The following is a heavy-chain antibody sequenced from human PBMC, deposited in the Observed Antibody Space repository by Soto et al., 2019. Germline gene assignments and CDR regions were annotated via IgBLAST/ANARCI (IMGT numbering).Heavy chain of an antibody. D-gene: IGHD6-13*01. CDR3: ASESTEDSGSWYRY. Sequence: QVQLQESGPGLVKPSETLSLTCTVSVGSISSYYWSWIRPPPGKGLEWIGYIYNRGRTNYNPSLKTRVTGTVDRSKGQSSRKLSSVTATETALYYSASESTEDSGSWYRYWGQGTLVTVSS. CDR1: VGSISSYY. CDR2: IYNRGRT. V-gene: IGHV4-59*08. J-gene: IGHJ4*02.